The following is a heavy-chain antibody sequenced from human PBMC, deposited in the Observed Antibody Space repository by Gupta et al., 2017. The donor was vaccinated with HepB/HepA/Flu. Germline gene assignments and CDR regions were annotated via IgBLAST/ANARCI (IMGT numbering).Heavy chain of an antibody. CDR2: INPSGGNT. Sequence: QVQLVQSGAEVKKPGASVKVSCKASGYTFTSYYMHWVRQAPGQGLEWMGIINPSGGNTRYARKFQGRVTRTRDTSTSPVYMELSSLRSEDTAVYYCARPYDSSGYYFFLWGQGTRVTVSS. CDR3: ARPYDSSGYYFFL. J-gene: IGHJ4*02. CDR1: GYTFTSYY. D-gene: IGHD3-22*01. V-gene: IGHV1-46*01.